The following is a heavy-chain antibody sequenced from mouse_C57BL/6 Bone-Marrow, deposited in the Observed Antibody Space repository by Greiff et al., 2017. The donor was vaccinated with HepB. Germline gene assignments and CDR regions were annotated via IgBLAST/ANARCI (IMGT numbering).Heavy chain of an antibody. J-gene: IGHJ3*01. Sequence: VKLVESGAELARPGASVKMSCKASGYTFTSYTMHWVKQRPGQGLAWIGYINPSSGYTKYNQKFKDKATLTADKSSSTAYMQLSSLTSEDSAVYYCARRKFLYYYGSSSFAYWGQGTLVTVSA. D-gene: IGHD1-1*01. CDR3: ARRKFLYYYGSSSFAY. V-gene: IGHV1-4*01. CDR2: INPSSGYT. CDR1: GYTFTSYT.